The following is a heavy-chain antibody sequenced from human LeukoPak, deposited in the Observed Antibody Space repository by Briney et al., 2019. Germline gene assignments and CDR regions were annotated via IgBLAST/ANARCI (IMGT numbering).Heavy chain of an antibody. CDR2: MHYSGST. Sequence: SETLSLTCRVSGGSISSYYWSWLRQPPGKGLEWIGYMHYSGSTNYNPSLKSRVTMSVDSSKNQFSLKLTSVSAADTAMYYCARGSGYIGWFDPWGQGTLVTVSS. V-gene: IGHV4-59*01. D-gene: IGHD6-25*01. CDR3: ARGSGYIGWFDP. CDR1: GGSISSYY. J-gene: IGHJ5*02.